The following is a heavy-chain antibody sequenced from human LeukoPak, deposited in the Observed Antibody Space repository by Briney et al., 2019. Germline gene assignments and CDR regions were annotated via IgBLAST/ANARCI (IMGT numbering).Heavy chain of an antibody. Sequence: PGGSLRLSRAASGFNFRTYAMSWVRQAPGKGLEWVSAISGGGDNTYYADSVKGRFTISRDFSKNTVYLQMNSLRAEDTAIYYCAKDECGNYCSVHYWGQGTLVTVSS. V-gene: IGHV3-23*01. CDR2: ISGGGDNT. D-gene: IGHD1-26*01. CDR1: GFNFRTYA. J-gene: IGHJ4*02. CDR3: AKDECGNYCSVHY.